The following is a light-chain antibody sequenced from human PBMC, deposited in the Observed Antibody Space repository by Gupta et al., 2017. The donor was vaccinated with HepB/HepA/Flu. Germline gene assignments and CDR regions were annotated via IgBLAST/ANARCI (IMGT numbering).Light chain of an antibody. V-gene: IGLV2-23*02. CDR1: SSDIGTYNL. Sequence: QSALTQPASVSGSRGQSITMSCPGTSSDIGTYNLVSWYQQLPGKAPTLILYEVTKRPSGVSDRFSGSKSGNTASLTISGLQAQDEAQYYCCSYAGNSGLTFGGGTRLTVL. CDR3: CSYAGNSGLT. J-gene: IGLJ2*01. CDR2: EVT.